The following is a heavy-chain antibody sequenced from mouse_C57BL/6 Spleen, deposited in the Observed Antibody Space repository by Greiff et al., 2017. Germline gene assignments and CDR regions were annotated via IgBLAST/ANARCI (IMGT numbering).Heavy chain of an antibody. CDR3: AIYYGCSHYYAMDY. Sequence: VQLKESGGGLVKPGGSLKLSCAASGFTFSDYGMHWVRQAPEKGLEWVAYISSGSSTIYYADTVKGRFTISRDNAKNTLFLQMTSLRSEDTAMYYCAIYYGCSHYYAMDYWGQGTSVTVSS. J-gene: IGHJ4*01. CDR2: ISSGSSTI. CDR1: GFTFSDYG. V-gene: IGHV5-17*01. D-gene: IGHD1-1*01.